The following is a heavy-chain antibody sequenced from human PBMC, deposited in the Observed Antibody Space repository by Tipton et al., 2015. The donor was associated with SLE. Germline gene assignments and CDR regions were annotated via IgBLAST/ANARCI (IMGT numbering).Heavy chain of an antibody. CDR3: ARGPEGGSGSYYRKFDY. J-gene: IGHJ4*02. V-gene: IGHV3-9*01. CDR1: GFMFGDYA. Sequence: SLRLSCAASGFMFGDYAMHWVRQAPGKGLEWVSGISWQSENLDYADSVKGRFTISRDNSKNTLFLQMNSLRAEDTAVYYCARGPEGGSGSYYRKFDYWGQGTLVTVSS. D-gene: IGHD3-10*01. CDR2: ISWQSENL.